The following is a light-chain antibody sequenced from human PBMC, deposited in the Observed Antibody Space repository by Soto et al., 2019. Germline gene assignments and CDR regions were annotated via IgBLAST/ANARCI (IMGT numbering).Light chain of an antibody. V-gene: IGLV1-40*01. CDR3: QSYDSSLSGSV. CDR2: GNS. J-gene: IGLJ3*02. CDR1: SSNIGARHD. Sequence: QSVLTQPPSVSGAPGQRVTISCTGSSSNIGARHDVNWYQQLPGTAPKLLIYGNSNRPSGVPDRFSGSKSGTSASLAITGLQAEDEADYYCQSYDSSLSGSVFGGGTKLTVL.